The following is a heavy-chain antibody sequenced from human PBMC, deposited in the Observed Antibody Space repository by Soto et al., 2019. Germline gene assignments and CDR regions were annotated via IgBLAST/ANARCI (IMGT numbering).Heavy chain of an antibody. D-gene: IGHD2-2*01. J-gene: IGHJ4*02. CDR3: ARGRLVPAVNFDY. V-gene: IGHV4-30-2*01. Sequence: PSETLSLTCAVSGDSISSGGFSWSWIRQPPGKGLEWIGSIYHSGTSFYNPSLKSRVTISVDGSKNQFSLKVNSVTAADTAVYYCARGRLVPAVNFDYWGLGTLVTVSS. CDR2: IYHSGTS. CDR1: GDSISSGGFS.